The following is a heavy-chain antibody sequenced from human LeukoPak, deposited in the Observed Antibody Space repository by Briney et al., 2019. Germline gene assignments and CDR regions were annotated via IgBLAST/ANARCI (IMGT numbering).Heavy chain of an antibody. J-gene: IGHJ5*02. CDR2: IYYSGST. CDR1: GGSISSGGYY. CDR3: ARGAWAPSMRWFDP. D-gene: IGHD2-2*01. V-gene: IGHV4-31*03. Sequence: SQTLSLTCTVSGGSISSGGYYWSWIRQHPGKGLEWIGYIYYSGSTYYNPSLKSRVTISVDTSKNQFSLKLSSVTAADTAVYYCARGAWAPSMRWFDPWGQGTLVTVSS.